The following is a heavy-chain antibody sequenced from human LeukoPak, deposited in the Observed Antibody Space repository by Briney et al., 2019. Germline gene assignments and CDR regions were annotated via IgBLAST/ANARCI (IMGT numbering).Heavy chain of an antibody. CDR1: GGSISSYY. J-gene: IGHJ3*02. Sequence: PSETLSLTCTVSGGSISSYYWSWIRQPAGKGLEWIGRIYTSGSTNYNPSLKSRVTMSVDTSKNQFSLKLSSVTAADTAVYYCARGARTKLLGDAFDIWGQGTMVTVSS. CDR3: ARGARTKLLGDAFDI. D-gene: IGHD2-15*01. V-gene: IGHV4-4*07. CDR2: IYTSGST.